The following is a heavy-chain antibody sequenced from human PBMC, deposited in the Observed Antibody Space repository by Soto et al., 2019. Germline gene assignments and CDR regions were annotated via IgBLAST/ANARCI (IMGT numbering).Heavy chain of an antibody. V-gene: IGHV1-69*01. CDR3: ARDSYSGAREPYGMDV. CDR2: IIPIFGTA. CDR1: GGTFSSYA. J-gene: IGHJ6*02. Sequence: QVQLVQSGAEVKKPGSSVKVSCKASGGTFSSYAISWVRQAPGHGLEWMGGIIPIFGTANYAQKFQGRVTITAAEYTSTAYMELSSLRSEDTAVYYCARDSYSGAREPYGMDVWGQGTTVTVS. D-gene: IGHD1-26*01.